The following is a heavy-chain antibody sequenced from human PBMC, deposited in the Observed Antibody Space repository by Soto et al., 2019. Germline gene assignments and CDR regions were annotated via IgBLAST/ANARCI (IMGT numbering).Heavy chain of an antibody. J-gene: IGHJ6*02. CDR1: GGSISSYY. V-gene: IGHV4-59*01. Sequence: SETLSLTCTVSGGSISSYYWSWIRQPPGKGLEWIGYIYYSGSTNYNPSLKSRVTISVDTSKNQFSLKLSSVTAADTAVYYCGRDGGYSYATLCDYYHYGMDIWGQGTTVSVSS. D-gene: IGHD5-18*01. CDR2: IYYSGST. CDR3: GRDGGYSYATLCDYYHYGMDI.